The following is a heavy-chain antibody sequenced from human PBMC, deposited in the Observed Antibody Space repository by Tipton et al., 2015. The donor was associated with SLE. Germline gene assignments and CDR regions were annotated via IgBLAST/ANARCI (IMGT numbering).Heavy chain of an antibody. J-gene: IGHJ4*02. CDR1: GGSISSSN. V-gene: IGHV3-21*01. CDR3: AKASEEDIVATLGY. Sequence: SLRLSCAVSGGSISSSNWWSWVRQAPGKGLEWVSSISSSSSYIYYADSVKGRFTISRDNSKNTLYLQMNSLRAEDTAVYYCAKASEEDIVATLGYWGQGTLVTVSS. D-gene: IGHD5-12*01. CDR2: ISSSSSYI.